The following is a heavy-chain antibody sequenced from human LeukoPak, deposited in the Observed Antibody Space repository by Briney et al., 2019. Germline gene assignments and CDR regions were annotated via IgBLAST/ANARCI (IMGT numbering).Heavy chain of an antibody. V-gene: IGHV3-33*08. CDR2: IWYGGSNK. J-gene: IGHJ3*02. D-gene: IGHD3-10*01. Sequence: GGSLRLSCAASGFTFSSYGMHWVRQAPGKGLEWVAVIWYGGSNKYYADSVKGRFTIPRDNSKNTLYLQMNSLRAEDTAVYYCAKSNRARGAFDIWGQGTMVTVSS. CDR3: AKSNRARGAFDI. CDR1: GFTFSSYG.